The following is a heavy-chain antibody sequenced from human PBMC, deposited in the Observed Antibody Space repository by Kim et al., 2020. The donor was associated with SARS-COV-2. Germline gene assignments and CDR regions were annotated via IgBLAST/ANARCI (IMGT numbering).Heavy chain of an antibody. D-gene: IGHD6-19*01. CDR3: ARAKGGIAVAGV. Sequence: DYAVSVKSRITINPDTSKIQFSLQLNAVTPEDTAVYYCARAKGGIAVAGVWGQGTTVTVSS. J-gene: IGHJ6*02. V-gene: IGHV6-1*01.